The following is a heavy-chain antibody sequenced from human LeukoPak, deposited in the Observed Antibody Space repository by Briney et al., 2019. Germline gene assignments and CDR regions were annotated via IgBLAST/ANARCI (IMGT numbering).Heavy chain of an antibody. CDR2: IYSGGST. CDR3: AKDEVVPGYYYTDV. CDR1: GFTVSSNY. J-gene: IGHJ6*03. Sequence: GGSLRLSCAASGFTVSSNYMSWVRQAPGKGLEWVSVIYSGGSTYYADSVKGRFTISRDNSKNTLYHQMNSLNAEDTAVYYCAKDEVVPGYYYTDVWGRGTTVTISS. V-gene: IGHV3-53*01. D-gene: IGHD2-2*01.